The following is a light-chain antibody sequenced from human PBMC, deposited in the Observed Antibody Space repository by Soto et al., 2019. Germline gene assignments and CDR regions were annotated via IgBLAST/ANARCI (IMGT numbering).Light chain of an antibody. V-gene: IGKV3-20*01. Sequence: ETVLTQSPGTLSLSPGERATLSCRASQTIRSNYLAWYRQTPGQAPRLLIYGASNRATGIADQFSGSGSGTHCTLIISRLEPEDFALYYCQQYGSSPWTFGQGTQVESK. J-gene: IGKJ1*01. CDR2: GAS. CDR3: QQYGSSPWT. CDR1: QTIRSNY.